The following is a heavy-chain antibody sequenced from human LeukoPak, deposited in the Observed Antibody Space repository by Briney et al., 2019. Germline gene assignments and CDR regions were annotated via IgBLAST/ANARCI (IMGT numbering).Heavy chain of an antibody. CDR2: ISSSSSTI. CDR1: GFTFSSYS. V-gene: IGHV3-48*01. J-gene: IGHJ4*02. D-gene: IGHD3-22*01. Sequence: GGSLRLSCAASGFTFSSYSMNWVRQAPGKGLEWVSYISSSSSTIYYADSVKGRFTISRDNAKNSLYLQMNSLRAEDTAVYYCARDTRYYDFDYWGQGTLVTVSS. CDR3: ARDTRYYDFDY.